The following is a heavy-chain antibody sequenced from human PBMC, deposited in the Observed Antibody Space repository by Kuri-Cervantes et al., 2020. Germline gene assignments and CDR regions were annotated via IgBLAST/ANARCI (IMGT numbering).Heavy chain of an antibody. CDR1: GGSISSGSYY. CDR3: ARDRGRGVRFLEWLHPLYYYGMDV. Sequence: SETLSLTCTVSGGSISSGSYYWSWIRQPPGKGLEWIGHIYYSGSTNYNPSLKSRVTISVDTSKNQFSLKLSSLTAADTAVYYCARDRGRGVRFLEWLHPLYYYGMDVWGQGTTVTVSS. V-gene: IGHV4-61*01. CDR2: IYYSGST. D-gene: IGHD3-3*01. J-gene: IGHJ6*02.